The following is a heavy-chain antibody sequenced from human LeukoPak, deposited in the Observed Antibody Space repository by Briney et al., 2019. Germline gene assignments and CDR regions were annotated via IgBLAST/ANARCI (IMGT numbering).Heavy chain of an antibody. J-gene: IGHJ5*02. CDR1: GGSFSGYY. CDR2: INPSGSS. Sequence: SETLSLTCAVYGGSFSGYYWSWIRQPPGKGLEWIGEINPSGSSNYNPSLKSRVTISVDTSKKQFSLKLSSVTAADTAVYYCARAGVLLWFGESKNWFDLWGQGTLVTVSS. D-gene: IGHD3-10*01. CDR3: ARAGVLLWFGESKNWFDL. V-gene: IGHV4-34*01.